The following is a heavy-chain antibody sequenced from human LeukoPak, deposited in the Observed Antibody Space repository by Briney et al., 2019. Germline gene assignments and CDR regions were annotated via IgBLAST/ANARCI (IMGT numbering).Heavy chain of an antibody. V-gene: IGHV4-34*01. D-gene: IGHD2-2*01. J-gene: IGHJ5*02. CDR1: GGSFSGYY. CDR3: ASRIIVVVPGGWFDP. CDR2: INHSGST. Sequence: SETLSLTCAVYGGSFSGYYWSWIRQPPGKGLEWIGEINHSGSTNYNPSLKSRVTISVDTSKNQFSLKLSSVTAADTAVYYCASRIIVVVPGGWFDPWGQGTLVTVSS.